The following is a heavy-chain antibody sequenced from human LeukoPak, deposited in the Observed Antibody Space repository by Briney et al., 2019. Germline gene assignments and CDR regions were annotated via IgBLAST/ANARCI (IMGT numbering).Heavy chain of an antibody. CDR1: GFTLNNAW. CDR3: SKGAYGDYYFDC. V-gene: IGHV3-15*01. J-gene: IGHJ4*02. CDR2: IKSKTDGGTT. D-gene: IGHD4-17*01. Sequence: GGSLRLSCTASGFTLNNAWMTWVRQAPGKGLEWVGRIKSKTDGGTTDYAASVKGRFTISRDDSKNMLYLQMNSLETEDSALYYCSKGAYGDYYFDCWGQGTLVSVSS.